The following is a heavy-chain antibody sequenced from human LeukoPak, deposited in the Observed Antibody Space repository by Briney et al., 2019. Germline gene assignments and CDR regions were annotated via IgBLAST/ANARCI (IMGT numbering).Heavy chain of an antibody. D-gene: IGHD6-19*01. Sequence: SETLSLTCAVSGYSISSSNWWGWIRQPPGKGLEWIGYIYYSGSTNYNPSLKSRVTMSVDTSKNQFSLKLSSVTAADTAVYYCARESSGWDFDYWGQGTLVTVSS. CDR1: GYSISSSNW. J-gene: IGHJ4*02. V-gene: IGHV4-28*03. CDR2: IYYSGST. CDR3: ARESSGWDFDY.